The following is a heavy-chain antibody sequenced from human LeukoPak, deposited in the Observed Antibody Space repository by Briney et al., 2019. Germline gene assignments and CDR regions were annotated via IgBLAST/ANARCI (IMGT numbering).Heavy chain of an antibody. CDR1: GFTFSSYA. CDR2: ISGSGGST. V-gene: IGHV3-23*01. Sequence: PGGSLRLSCAASGFTFSSYAMSWVRQAPGKGLEWVSGISGSGGSTYYADSVKGRVTISRDNSKNTLYLQLNSLRAEDTAVYYGAQGGDYLDSWGQGTLVTVSS. J-gene: IGHJ4*02. CDR3: AQGGDYLDS.